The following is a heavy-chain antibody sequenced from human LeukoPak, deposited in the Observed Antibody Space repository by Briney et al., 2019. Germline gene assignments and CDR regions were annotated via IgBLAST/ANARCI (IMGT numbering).Heavy chain of an antibody. D-gene: IGHD2-2*01. CDR1: GGSISSYY. CDR2: IYYGGST. CDR3: ARCLPAAHNWFDP. Sequence: PSETLSLTCTVSGGSISSYYWSWIRQPPGKGLEWIGYIYYGGSTNYNPSLKSRVTISVDTSKNQFSLKLSSVTAADTAVYYCARCLPAAHNWFDPWGQGTLVTVSS. J-gene: IGHJ5*02. V-gene: IGHV4-59*08.